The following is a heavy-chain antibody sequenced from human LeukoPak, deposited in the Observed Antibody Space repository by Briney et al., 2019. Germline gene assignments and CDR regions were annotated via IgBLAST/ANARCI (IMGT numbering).Heavy chain of an antibody. CDR1: GFTFISYA. V-gene: IGHV3-23*01. Sequence: GGALRLSCAASGFTFISYAMSWVRQAPGKGVEWVSAISGSGGSTYYADSVKGRFTLSRDNSKNTLYLQMNSLRAEDTAVYYCAKEAMPLVVVAATVDYWGQGTLVSVSS. J-gene: IGHJ4*02. CDR2: ISGSGGST. CDR3: AKEAMPLVVVAATVDY. D-gene: IGHD2-15*01.